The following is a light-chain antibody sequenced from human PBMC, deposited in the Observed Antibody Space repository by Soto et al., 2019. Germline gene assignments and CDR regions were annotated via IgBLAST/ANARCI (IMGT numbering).Light chain of an antibody. CDR2: SHN. CDR3: AAWDDSLNGYV. Sequence: QAVVTQLPSASGTPGQRVTISCSGSSSNIGSNTVNWYQQLPGTAPKLLIYSHNQRPSGVPDRFSGSKSGTSASLAISGLQSEDEADYYCAAWDDSLNGYVFGTGTKLTVL. J-gene: IGLJ1*01. CDR1: SSNIGSNT. V-gene: IGLV1-44*01.